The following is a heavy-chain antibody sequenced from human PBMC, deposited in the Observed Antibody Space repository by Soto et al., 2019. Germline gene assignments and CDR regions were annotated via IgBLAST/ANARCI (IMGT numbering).Heavy chain of an antibody. J-gene: IGHJ6*02. Sequence: SETLSLTCAVYGGSFSGYYWSWIRQPPGKGLEWIVEINHGGSTNYNPSLKSRVTISVDTSKNQFSLKLSSVTAADTAVYYCARPGGYDYYGMDXWGQGTTVTVS. V-gene: IGHV4-34*01. CDR2: INHGGST. CDR1: GGSFSGYY. CDR3: ARPGGYDYYGMDX.